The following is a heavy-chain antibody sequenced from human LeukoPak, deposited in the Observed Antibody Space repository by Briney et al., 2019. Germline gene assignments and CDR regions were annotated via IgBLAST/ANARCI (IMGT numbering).Heavy chain of an antibody. Sequence: GESVKISCKGSGYRFTDYWIGWVRQMPGKGLEWMGIIYPGDCDTRYSPSFQGQVTISADKSINTAHLQWSSLKASDTAMYYCARGAARTTPDYYYFGLDVWGQGTTVRVSS. D-gene: IGHD2/OR15-2a*01. J-gene: IGHJ6*02. CDR1: GYRFTDYW. CDR3: ARGAARTTPDYYYFGLDV. CDR2: IYPGDCDT. V-gene: IGHV5-51*01.